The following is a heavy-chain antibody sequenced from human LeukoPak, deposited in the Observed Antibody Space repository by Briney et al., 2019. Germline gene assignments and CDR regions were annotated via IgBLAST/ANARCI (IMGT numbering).Heavy chain of an antibody. V-gene: IGHV1-69*13. CDR3: ARVALLWFGDNNWFDP. J-gene: IGHJ5*02. Sequence: SVKVSCKASGGTFSSYAISWVRQAPGQGLEWMGGIIPIFGTANYAQKFQGRVTITADESTSTAYMELSSLRSEDTAVYYCARVALLWFGDNNWFDPWGQGTLVTVSS. CDR1: GGTFSSYA. D-gene: IGHD3-10*01. CDR2: IIPIFGTA.